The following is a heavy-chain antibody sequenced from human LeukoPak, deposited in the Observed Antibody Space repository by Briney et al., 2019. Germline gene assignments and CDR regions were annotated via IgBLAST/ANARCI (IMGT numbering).Heavy chain of an antibody. V-gene: IGHV3-30*02. J-gene: IGHJ6*02. CDR2: VRYDGSNK. CDR3: AKDGARDTAVNFYFYGMDV. D-gene: IGHD5-18*01. CDR1: GFTFSSYG. Sequence: GGSLRLSCAASGFTFSSYGMHWVRQAPGKGLEWVAFVRYDGSNKYYADSVKGRFTISRDNARNSLYLQMNSLRAEDTAVYYCAKDGARDTAVNFYFYGMDVWGQGTTVTVSS.